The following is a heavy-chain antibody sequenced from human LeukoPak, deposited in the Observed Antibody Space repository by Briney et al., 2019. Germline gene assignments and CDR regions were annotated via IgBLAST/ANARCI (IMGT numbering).Heavy chain of an antibody. D-gene: IGHD3-10*01. CDR1: GGSISTYY. CDR2: ISYSGST. V-gene: IGHV4-59*01. J-gene: IGHJ4*02. Sequence: PSETLSLTCTVSGGSISTYYWSWIRQPPGKGLEWIGYISYSGSTNYKPSLKSRVTISVDTSKNQFSLRLSSVTAADTAVYYCARGLVRGVLPLVYFDYWGQGTLVTVSS. CDR3: ARGLVRGVLPLVYFDY.